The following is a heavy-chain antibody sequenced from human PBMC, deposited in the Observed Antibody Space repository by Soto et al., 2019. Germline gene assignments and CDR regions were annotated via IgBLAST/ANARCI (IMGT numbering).Heavy chain of an antibody. CDR1: GFTFSSYA. V-gene: IGHV3-23*01. J-gene: IGHJ6*03. D-gene: IGHD2-15*01. Sequence: GGSLRLSCAASGFTFSSYAMSWVRQAPGKGLEWVSAISGSGGSTYYADSVKGRFTISRDNSKNTLYLQMNSLRAEDTAVYYCSNHYCSGGSCYSYYYYMDVWGKGTTVTVSS. CDR3: SNHYCSGGSCYSYYYYMDV. CDR2: ISGSGGST.